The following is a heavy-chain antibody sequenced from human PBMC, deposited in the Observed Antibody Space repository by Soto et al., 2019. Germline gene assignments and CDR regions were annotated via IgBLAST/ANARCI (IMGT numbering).Heavy chain of an antibody. CDR1: GGTFSSYT. V-gene: IGHV1-69*02. Sequence: QVQLVQSGAEVKKPGSSVKVSCKASGGTFSSYTISWVRQAPGQGLEWMGRIIPILGIANYAQKFQGRVTITAEKSTSTAYMELSSLRSEDTAVYYCARGGDIVATLEYYGMDVWGQGTTVTVSS. CDR3: ARGGDIVATLEYYGMDV. D-gene: IGHD5-12*01. CDR2: IIPILGIA. J-gene: IGHJ6*02.